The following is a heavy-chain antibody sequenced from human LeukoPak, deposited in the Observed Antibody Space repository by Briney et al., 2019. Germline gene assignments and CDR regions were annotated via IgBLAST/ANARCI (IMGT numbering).Heavy chain of an antibody. CDR2: ISTSSSYI. CDR3: ARGFHRYNYDSGAYSVY. V-gene: IGHV3-21*01. D-gene: IGHD3-22*01. Sequence: PGGSLRLSCAASGFKFSSYSMNWVRQAPGKGLEWVSCISTSSSYIYYADSVKGRFTISRDNAKNSLYLQMNSLRAEDTAVYYCARGFHRYNYDSGAYSVYWGQVTLVTVSS. J-gene: IGHJ4*02. CDR1: GFKFSSYS.